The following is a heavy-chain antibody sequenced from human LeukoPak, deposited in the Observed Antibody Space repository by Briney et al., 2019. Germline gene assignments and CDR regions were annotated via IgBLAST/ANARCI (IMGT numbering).Heavy chain of an antibody. V-gene: IGHV4-34*01. J-gene: IGHJ4*02. CDR1: GGSFSGYY. CDR3: SIAARGADY. D-gene: IGHD6-6*01. CDR2: INHSGST. Sequence: PSETLSLTCAVYGGSFSGYYWSWIRQPPGKGLEWIGEINHSGSTNYNPSLKSRDTISVDTSKNQFSLKLSSVTAADTAVYYCSIAARGADYWGQGTLVTVSS.